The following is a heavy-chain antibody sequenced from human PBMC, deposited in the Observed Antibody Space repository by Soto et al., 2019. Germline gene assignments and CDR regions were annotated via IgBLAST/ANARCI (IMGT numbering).Heavy chain of an antibody. Sequence: QVQLVESGGGVVQPGRSLRLSCGASGFKFSTYGMHWVRQAPGKGLEWVAVISYDENNKDYADSVKGRFTISRDNSKNTSYLQMNSLRAEDTAVYYCAKGLVGYVFGVQDYYFGMDVWGQGTTVAVSS. V-gene: IGHV3-30*18. CDR2: ISYDENNK. J-gene: IGHJ6*02. CDR3: AKGLVGYVFGVQDYYFGMDV. CDR1: GFKFSTYG. D-gene: IGHD1-26*01.